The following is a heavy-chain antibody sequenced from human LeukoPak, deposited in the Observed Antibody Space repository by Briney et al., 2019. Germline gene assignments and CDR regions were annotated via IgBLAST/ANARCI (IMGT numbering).Heavy chain of an antibody. D-gene: IGHD6-6*01. CDR1: GYTFTSYD. J-gene: IGHJ6*03. V-gene: IGHV1-8*03. Sequence: ASVKVSCKASGYTFTSYDINWVRQATGQGLEWMGWMNPNSGNTGYAQKFQGRVTITRNTSISTAYVELSSLRSEDTAVYYCARGRAAPSHYYYYYMDVWGKGTTVTVSS. CDR2: MNPNSGNT. CDR3: ARGRAAPSHYYYYYMDV.